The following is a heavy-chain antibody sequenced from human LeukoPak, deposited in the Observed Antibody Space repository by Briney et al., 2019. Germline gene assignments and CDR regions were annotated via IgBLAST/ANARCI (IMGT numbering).Heavy chain of an antibody. CDR1: GGTFSSYA. CDR3: ARDLGEDSSGYYGY. CDR2: IIPIFGTA. D-gene: IGHD3-22*01. J-gene: IGHJ4*02. Sequence: SVKVSCKASGGTFSSYAISWVRQAPGQGLGWMGGIIPIFGTANYAQKFQGRVTITADESTSTAYMELSSLRSEDTAVYYCARDLGEDSSGYYGYWGQGTLVTVSS. V-gene: IGHV1-69*13.